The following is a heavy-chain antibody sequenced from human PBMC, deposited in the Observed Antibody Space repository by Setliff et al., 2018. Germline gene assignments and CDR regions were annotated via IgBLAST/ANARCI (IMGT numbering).Heavy chain of an antibody. CDR3: ARGVHGSGSYRLYYYYYMDV. V-gene: IGHV4-34*01. Sequence: SEMSLTCAVYGGSFSGYYWSWIRQPPGKGLEWSGEINHSGSTNYNPSLKSRVTISVDTSKNQFSLKLSSVTAADTAVYYCARGVHGSGSYRLYYYYYMDVWGKGTTVTVSS. CDR1: GGSFSGYY. CDR2: INHSGST. J-gene: IGHJ6*03. D-gene: IGHD3-10*01.